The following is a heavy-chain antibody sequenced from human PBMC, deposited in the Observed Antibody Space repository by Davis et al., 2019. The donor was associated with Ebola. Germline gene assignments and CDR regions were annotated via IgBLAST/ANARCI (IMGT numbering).Heavy chain of an antibody. D-gene: IGHD5-12*01. CDR1: GFTFSSYG. CDR2: IWYDGSNK. Sequence: GESLKISCAASGFTFSSYGMHWVRQAPGKGLEWVAVIWYDGSNKYYADSVKGRFTISRDNSKNTLYLQMNSLRVEDTAVYYCARDRGYELSPLEYWGQGTLVTVSS. CDR3: ARDRGYELSPLEY. J-gene: IGHJ4*02. V-gene: IGHV3-33*01.